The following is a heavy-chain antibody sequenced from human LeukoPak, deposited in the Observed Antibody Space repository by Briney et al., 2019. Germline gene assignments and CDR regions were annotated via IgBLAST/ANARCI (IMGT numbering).Heavy chain of an antibody. D-gene: IGHD3-3*01. CDR1: GGSISNYY. J-gene: IGHJ6*03. Sequence: KPSETLSLTCTVSGGSISNYYWSWIRQPPGKGLEWIGYIYYSGSTNYNPSLKSRVTISVDTSKNQFSLMLSSVTAADTAVYYCARDFWSGYYADYYYYMDVWGKGTTVTVSS. V-gene: IGHV4-59*01. CDR3: ARDFWSGYYADYYYYMDV. CDR2: IYYSGST.